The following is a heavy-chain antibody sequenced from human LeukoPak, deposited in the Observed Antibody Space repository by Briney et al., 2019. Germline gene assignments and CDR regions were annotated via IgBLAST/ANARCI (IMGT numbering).Heavy chain of an antibody. Sequence: GASVKVSCKASGYTFTGYYMHWVRQAPGQGLEWMGWINPNSGGTNYAQKFQGRVTMTRDTSISTAYMELSRLRSDDTAVYYCARPREMATTDFDYWGQGTLVTVSP. V-gene: IGHV1-2*02. CDR1: GYTFTGYY. CDR3: ARPREMATTDFDY. CDR2: INPNSGGT. D-gene: IGHD5-24*01. J-gene: IGHJ4*02.